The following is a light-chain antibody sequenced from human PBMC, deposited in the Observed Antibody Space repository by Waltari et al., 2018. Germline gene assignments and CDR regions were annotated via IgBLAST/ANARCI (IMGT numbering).Light chain of an antibody. J-gene: IGKJ4*01. Sequence: DIVLTQSPDSLAVSLGERATINCKSSQSLLDTSNNKNFLAWYRQKPGQPPRLLFYWASTRNAGVPGRLSGGGSGSDFTLTISGLQADDVAVYYCQQYSGSPLTFGGGTK. V-gene: IGKV4-1*01. CDR2: WAS. CDR1: QSLLDTSNNKNF. CDR3: QQYSGSPLT.